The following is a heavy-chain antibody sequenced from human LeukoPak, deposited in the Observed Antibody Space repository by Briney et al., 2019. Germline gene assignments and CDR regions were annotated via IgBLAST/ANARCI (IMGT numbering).Heavy chain of an antibody. J-gene: IGHJ4*02. CDR2: INPNSGGT. Sequence: ASVKVSCQASGYTFTGYYMHWVRQAPGQGLEWMGWINPNSGGTNYAQKFQGRVTMTRDTSISTAYMELSRLRSDDTAVYYCAREHRAAAGKKVFDYWGQGTLVTVSS. CDR1: GYTFTGYY. CDR3: AREHRAAAGKKVFDY. D-gene: IGHD6-13*01. V-gene: IGHV1-2*02.